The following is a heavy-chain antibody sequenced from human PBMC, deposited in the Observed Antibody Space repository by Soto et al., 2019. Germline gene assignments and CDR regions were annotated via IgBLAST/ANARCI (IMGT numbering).Heavy chain of an antibody. CDR1: GGTFSSYA. J-gene: IGHJ6*02. D-gene: IGHD2-8*01. Sequence: GASVKVSCKASGGTFSSYAISWVRQAPGQGLEWMGGIIPIFGTANYAQKFQGRVTITADESTSTAYMELSSLRSEDTAVYYCARGPSEWGPNYYYYGMDVWGQGTTVTVSS. V-gene: IGHV1-69*13. CDR3: ARGPSEWGPNYYYYGMDV. CDR2: IIPIFGTA.